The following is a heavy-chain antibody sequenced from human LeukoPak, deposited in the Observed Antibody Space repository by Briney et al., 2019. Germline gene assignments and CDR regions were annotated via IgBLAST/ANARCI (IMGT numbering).Heavy chain of an antibody. Sequence: PGGSLRLSCAASGFTFSSYAMSRVRQAPGKGLEWVSAISGSGGSTYYADSVKGRFTISRDNSKNTLYLQMNSLRAEDTAVYYCAKDHYYDSSGYSEYFQHWGQGTLVTVSS. J-gene: IGHJ1*01. V-gene: IGHV3-23*01. CDR1: GFTFSSYA. D-gene: IGHD3-22*01. CDR3: AKDHYYDSSGYSEYFQH. CDR2: ISGSGGST.